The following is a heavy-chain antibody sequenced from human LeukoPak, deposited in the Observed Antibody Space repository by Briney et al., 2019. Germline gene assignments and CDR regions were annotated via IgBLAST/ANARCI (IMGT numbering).Heavy chain of an antibody. CDR3: AKSSESHSSGWYVRYYFDY. D-gene: IGHD6-19*01. CDR2: ISGSGGST. Sequence: GGSLRLSCAASGFTFSSYAMGWVRQAPGKGLEWVSAISGSGGSTYYADSVKGRFTISRDNSKNTLYLQMNSLRAEDTAVYYCAKSSESHSSGWYVRYYFDYWGQGTLVTVSS. J-gene: IGHJ4*02. V-gene: IGHV3-23*01. CDR1: GFTFSSYA.